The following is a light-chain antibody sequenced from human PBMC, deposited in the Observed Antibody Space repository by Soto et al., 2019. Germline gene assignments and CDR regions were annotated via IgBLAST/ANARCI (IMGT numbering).Light chain of an antibody. CDR2: ATS. CDR1: QGLTGY. V-gene: IGKV1-9*01. CDR3: QQFKSYPLT. J-gene: IGKJ4*01. Sequence: DIQLTQSPSFLSASVGDRVTITCRASQGLTGYLAWYQQEPGKAPKLLSSATSTLQSGVPSRFSGSGSGTEMTLTISSLQPEDFATYYCQQFKSYPLTVGGATKVDSK.